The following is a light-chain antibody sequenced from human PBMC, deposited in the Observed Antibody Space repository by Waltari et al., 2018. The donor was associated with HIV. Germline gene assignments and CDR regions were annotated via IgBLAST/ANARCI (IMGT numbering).Light chain of an antibody. V-gene: IGLV2-8*01. CDR3: ASYVDHVAFF. CDR1: SNGLGAYDS. J-gene: IGLJ2*01. CDR2: EVT. Sequence: QSALTQPTSASGSPRQSVTISRTRTSNGLGAYDSVPWYQQHPGRAPKLLIYEVTKRPSGVPERFSGSKSGNAAALTVSGLQAEDDGHYYCASYVDHVAFFFGGGTKLTVL.